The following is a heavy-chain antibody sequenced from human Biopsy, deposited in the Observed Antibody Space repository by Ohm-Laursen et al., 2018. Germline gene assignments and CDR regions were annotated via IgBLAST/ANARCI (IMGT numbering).Heavy chain of an antibody. D-gene: IGHD6-6*01. Sequence: GSLGLSCSAVGFSVSSYDMNWVRQAPGKGLEWISYISETSSHIYDADSVRGRFTVARDIAKNSLYLQLNSLRVEDTAVYYCARDSSRRAREGGMDVWGQGTTVTVSS. J-gene: IGHJ6*02. CDR1: GFSVSSYD. CDR2: ISETSSHI. V-gene: IGHV3-21*01. CDR3: ARDSSRRAREGGMDV.